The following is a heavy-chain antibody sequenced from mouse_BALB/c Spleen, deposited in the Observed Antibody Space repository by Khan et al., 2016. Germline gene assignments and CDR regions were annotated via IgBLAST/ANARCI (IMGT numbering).Heavy chain of an antibody. V-gene: IGHV5-6-5*01. CDR3: ATKVYYFDY. CDR2: ISSGGSS. CDR1: GFTFSSYA. J-gene: IGHJ2*01. Sequence: EVELVESGGGLVKPGGSLKLSCAASGFTFSSYAMSWVRQTPEKRLEWVASISSGGSSFYPDILKDRFTISRDNARNIPYLQMSSLRSEDTAMYFCATKVYYFDYWGQGTTLTVSS.